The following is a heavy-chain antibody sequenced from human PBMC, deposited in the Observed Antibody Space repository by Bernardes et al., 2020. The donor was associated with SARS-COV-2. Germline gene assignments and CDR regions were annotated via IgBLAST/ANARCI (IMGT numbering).Heavy chain of an antibody. V-gene: IGHV3-7*02. Sequence: GGSLRLSCAASGFTFSSYWMSWVRQAPGKGLEWVANIKQDGSEKYYVDSVKGRFTISRDNAKNTLYLQMNSLGAEDTAVYYCARSFRSLVIPAFHGMDVWGQGTTVTVSS. CDR2: IKQDGSEK. CDR3: ARSFRSLVIPAFHGMDV. CDR1: GFTFSSYW. J-gene: IGHJ6*02. D-gene: IGHD2-2*01.